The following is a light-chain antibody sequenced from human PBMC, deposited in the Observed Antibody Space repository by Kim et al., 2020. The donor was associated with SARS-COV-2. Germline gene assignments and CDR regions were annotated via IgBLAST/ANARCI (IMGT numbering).Light chain of an antibody. CDR2: QDS. Sequence: VSPGQTARLTCSGDKLGDKYACWYQQKPGQSPVLVIYQDSKRPSGIPERFSGSNSGNTATLTISGTQAMDEADYYCQAWDSSTVVFGGGTQLTVL. V-gene: IGLV3-1*01. J-gene: IGLJ2*01. CDR3: QAWDSSTVV. CDR1: KLGDKY.